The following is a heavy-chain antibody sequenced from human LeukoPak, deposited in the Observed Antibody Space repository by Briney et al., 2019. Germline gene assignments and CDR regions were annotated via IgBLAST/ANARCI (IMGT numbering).Heavy chain of an antibody. CDR1: GDSVSNNSHS. J-gene: IGHJ3*02. CDR2: IYFAGSP. CDR3: ARVLEADLGSFDI. D-gene: IGHD7-27*01. Sequence: SETLSLTCTVSGDSVSNNSHSWGWIRQAPGKGLEWIGSIYFAGSPFFRPSLKSRLTLSLDTSKNQFSMRLSSVTAADTALYYCARVLEADLGSFDIWGQGTMVTVSS. V-gene: IGHV4-39*07.